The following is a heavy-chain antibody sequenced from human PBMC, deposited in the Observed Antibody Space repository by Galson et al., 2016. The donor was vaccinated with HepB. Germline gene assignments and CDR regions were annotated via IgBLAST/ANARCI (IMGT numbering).Heavy chain of an antibody. CDR2: IYYTGST. CDR1: GGSVNFGSNY. D-gene: IGHD3/OR15-3a*01. Sequence: SETLSLTCTVSGGSVNFGSNYWSWIRQPPGKGLEWLGYIYYTGSTNYNPSLKSQISISIDTADNQFSLRLTSVTAADTSTYFCAREAGATFWTRRSEYYFDFWGQGVLVAVSS. CDR3: AREAGATFWTRRSEYYFDF. V-gene: IGHV4-61*01. J-gene: IGHJ4*02.